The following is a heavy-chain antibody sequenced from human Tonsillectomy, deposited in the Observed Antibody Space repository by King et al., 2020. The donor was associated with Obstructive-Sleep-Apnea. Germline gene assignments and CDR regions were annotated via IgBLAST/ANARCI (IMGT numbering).Heavy chain of an antibody. CDR2: FCYSGDT. CDR3: TRDRHKGYDY. J-gene: IGHJ4*02. Sequence: QLQESGPGLVKPSETLSLICTVSGVSIGGYCWSWIRQPPGKGLEWIGYFCYSGDTNYHPSLERRATISVDTSKSQISLKLNSVTAADTAIYYCTRDRHKGYDYWGQGTLVTVSS. D-gene: IGHD3-22*01. V-gene: IGHV4-59*01. CDR1: GVSIGGYC.